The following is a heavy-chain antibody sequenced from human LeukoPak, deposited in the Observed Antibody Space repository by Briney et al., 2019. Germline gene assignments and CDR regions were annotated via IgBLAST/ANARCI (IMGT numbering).Heavy chain of an antibody. CDR2: IYYSGST. CDR3: ARFDSNRNYIANYFDH. V-gene: IGHV4-31*03. CDR1: GGSISSDGYY. D-gene: IGHD3-22*01. Sequence: SQTLSLTCTVSGGSISSDGYYWSWFRQHPGKGLEWIGNIYYSGSTNYNLSLKSRVTISVDTSKNQFSLKLSSVTAADTAVYYCARFDSNRNYIANYFDHWGQGTLVTVSS. J-gene: IGHJ4*02.